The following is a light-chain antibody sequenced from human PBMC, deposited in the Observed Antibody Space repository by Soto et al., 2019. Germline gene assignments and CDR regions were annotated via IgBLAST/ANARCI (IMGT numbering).Light chain of an antibody. CDR3: QQYGSSPGT. Sequence: IVLTQSPGTLSLSPGERATLSCRASQSVSNNYLAWYQQKPGQAPRLLIYGASSRATGIPDRFSGSGSGTDFPLTISRLEPEDFAVYYWQQYGSSPGTFGQGPKGEVK. V-gene: IGKV3-20*01. CDR1: QSVSNNY. J-gene: IGKJ1*01. CDR2: GAS.